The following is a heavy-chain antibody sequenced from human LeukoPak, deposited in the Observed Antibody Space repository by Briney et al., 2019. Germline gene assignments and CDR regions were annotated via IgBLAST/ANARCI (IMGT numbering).Heavy chain of an antibody. CDR1: GFTFSNYW. D-gene: IGHD1-26*01. J-gene: IGHJ3*02. CDR3: ARAGSYYRSDAFDI. V-gene: IGHV3-7*01. Sequence: GGSLRLSCAASGFTFSNYWMSWVRQAPGKGLEWVANIKQDGSEKYYVDSVKGRFTISRDNAKNSLYLQMNSLRAEDTAVYYCARAGSYYRSDAFDIWGQGTMVTVSS. CDR2: IKQDGSEK.